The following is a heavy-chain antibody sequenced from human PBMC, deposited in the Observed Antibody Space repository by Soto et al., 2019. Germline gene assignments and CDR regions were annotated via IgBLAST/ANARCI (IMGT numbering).Heavy chain of an antibody. J-gene: IGHJ6*02. D-gene: IGHD4-17*01. Sequence: EVQLVETGGGLIQPGGSLRLSCAASGFTVSSNYMSWVRQAPGKGLEWVSVIYSGGSTYYADSVKGRFTISRDNSKNTLYLQMNSLRAEDTAVYYCARDRWTTVESYYYGMDVWGQGTTVTVSS. CDR2: IYSGGST. V-gene: IGHV3-53*02. CDR3: ARDRWTTVESYYYGMDV. CDR1: GFTVSSNY.